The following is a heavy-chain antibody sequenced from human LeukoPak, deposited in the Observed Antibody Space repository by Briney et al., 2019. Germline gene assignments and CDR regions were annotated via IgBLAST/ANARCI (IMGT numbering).Heavy chain of an antibody. CDR3: ARGSSSSSPVYFDY. J-gene: IGHJ4*02. V-gene: IGHV4-31*03. Sequence: SETLSLTCTVSGGSISSGGYYWNWIRQHPGKGLEWIGYIYYSGSTYYNPSLRSRVAMSVDTSKNQFSLKLTSVTAADTAVYYCARGSSSSSPVYFDYWGQGTLVTVSS. CDR1: GGSISSGGYY. D-gene: IGHD6-6*01. CDR2: IYYSGST.